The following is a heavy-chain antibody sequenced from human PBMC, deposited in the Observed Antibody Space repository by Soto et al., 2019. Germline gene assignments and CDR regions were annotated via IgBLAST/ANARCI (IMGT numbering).Heavy chain of an antibody. CDR3: EPDLSGSGD. CDR1: GFAFSSYA. J-gene: IGHJ4*02. CDR2: ISYDGSNK. Sequence: QVQLVESGGGVVQPGRSLRLSCAASGFAFSSYAMHWVRQAPGKGLEWVAVISYDGSNKYYADSVKGRFTISRDNSKNTLYLQMNSLRAEDTALYYSEPDLSGSGDWGQGTLVTVSS. D-gene: IGHD3-10*01. V-gene: IGHV3-30-3*01.